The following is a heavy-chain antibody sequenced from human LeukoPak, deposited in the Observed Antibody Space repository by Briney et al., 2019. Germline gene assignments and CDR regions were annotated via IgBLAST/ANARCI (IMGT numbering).Heavy chain of an antibody. CDR1: GFTFTTYS. Sequence: GGSLRLSCAASGFTFTTYSMNWVRQAPGKGLEWVSSISGSSSHIYYADSVKGRFTISRDNAKNSLYLQMNSLRAEDTAVYYCTRRAPYFDYWGQGTLVTDSS. D-gene: IGHD1-14*01. V-gene: IGHV3-21*01. J-gene: IGHJ4*02. CDR2: ISGSSSHI. CDR3: TRRAPYFDY.